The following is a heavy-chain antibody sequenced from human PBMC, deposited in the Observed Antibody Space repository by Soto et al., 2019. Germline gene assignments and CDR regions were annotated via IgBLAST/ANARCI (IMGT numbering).Heavy chain of an antibody. CDR3: AKDIIAAAETHYYYYGMDV. Sequence: EVQLVESGGVVVQPGGSLRLSCAASGFTFDDYTMHWVRQAPGKGLEWVSLISWDGGSTYYADSVKGRFTISRDNSKKSLYLQMNSLRTEDTALYYCAKDIIAAAETHYYYYGMDVWGQGTTVTVSS. J-gene: IGHJ6*02. V-gene: IGHV3-43*01. CDR2: ISWDGGST. CDR1: GFTFDDYT. D-gene: IGHD6-13*01.